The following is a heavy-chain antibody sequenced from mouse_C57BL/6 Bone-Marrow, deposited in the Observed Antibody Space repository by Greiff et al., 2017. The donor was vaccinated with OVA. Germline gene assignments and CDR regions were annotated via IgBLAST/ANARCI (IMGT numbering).Heavy chain of an antibody. CDR2: ISSGGSYT. J-gene: IGHJ4*01. D-gene: IGHD1-1*01. V-gene: IGHV5-6*01. Sequence: EVQLVESGGDLVKPGGSLKLSCAASGFTFSSYGMSWVRQTPDKRLEWVATISSGGSYTYYPDSVKGRFTISRDNAKNTLYLQMSSLKSEDTAMYYCARHLTTVVAFDAMDYWGQGTSVTVSS. CDR3: ARHLTTVVAFDAMDY. CDR1: GFTFSSYG.